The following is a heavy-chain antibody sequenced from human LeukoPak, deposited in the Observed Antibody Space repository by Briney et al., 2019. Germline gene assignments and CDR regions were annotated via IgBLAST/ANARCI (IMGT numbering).Heavy chain of an antibody. D-gene: IGHD3-22*01. J-gene: IGHJ4*02. V-gene: IGHV4-39*01. Sequence: PSETLSLTCTVSGGSISSSSYYWGWIRQPPGKGLEWIGSGYYSGSTYYNPSLKSRVTISVYTSKNQFSLKLSSVTAADTAVYYCARPATYYDSSGYYGTFDYWGQGTLVTVSS. CDR2: GYYSGST. CDR1: GGSISSSSYY. CDR3: ARPATYYDSSGYYGTFDY.